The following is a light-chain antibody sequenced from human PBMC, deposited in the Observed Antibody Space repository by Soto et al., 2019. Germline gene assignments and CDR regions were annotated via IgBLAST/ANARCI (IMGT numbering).Light chain of an antibody. J-gene: IGLJ1*01. V-gene: IGLV2-14*03. CDR1: NSDVGGYNY. CDR2: NVY. CDR3: SAYTVSRTYV. Sequence: QSVLTQPRSVSGSPGQSVTISCTGTNSDVGGYNYVSWHQQHPGKAPKLMIYNVYDRPSGISYRFSGSKSGNTASLTISGLQGEDEADYYCSAYTVSRTYVFGTGTKVTVL.